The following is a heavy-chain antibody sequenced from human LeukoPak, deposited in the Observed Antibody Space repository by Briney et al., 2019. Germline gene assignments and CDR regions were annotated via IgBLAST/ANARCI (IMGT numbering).Heavy chain of an antibody. CDR3: ARDLTIAVAGGDYFDY. D-gene: IGHD6-19*01. CDR1: GGSFSGYY. J-gene: IGHJ4*02. CDR2: INHSGST. Sequence: PSETLSLTCAVYGGSFSGYYWSWIRQPPGKGLEWIGEINHSGSTNYNPSLKSRVTISVDTSKNQFSLKLSSVTAAGTAVYYCARDLTIAVAGGDYFDYWGQGTLVTVSS. V-gene: IGHV4-34*01.